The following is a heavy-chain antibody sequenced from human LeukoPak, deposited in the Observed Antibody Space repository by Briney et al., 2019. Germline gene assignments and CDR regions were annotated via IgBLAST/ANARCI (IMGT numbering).Heavy chain of an antibody. D-gene: IGHD3-22*01. J-gene: IGHJ3*02. CDR2: ISGSGGST. V-gene: IGHV3-23*01. Sequence: PGRSLRLSCAASGFTFDDYAMHWVRQAPGKGLEWVSAISGSGGSTYYADSVKGRFTISRDNSKNTLYLQMNSLRAEDTAVYYCAKDCHYDSSGGEAFDIWGQGTMVTVSS. CDR1: GFTFDDYA. CDR3: AKDCHYDSSGGEAFDI.